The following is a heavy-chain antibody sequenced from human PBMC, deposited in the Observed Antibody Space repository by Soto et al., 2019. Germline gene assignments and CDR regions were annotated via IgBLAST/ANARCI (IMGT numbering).Heavy chain of an antibody. Sequence: GGSLRLSCAASGFTFSSYGMHWVRQAPGKGLEWVAVIWYDGSNKYYADSVKGRFTISRDNSKNTLYLQMNSLRAEDTAVYYCARDQVYRGYDSPYYHYGMDVWGQGTTVTVSS. CDR1: GFTFSSYG. CDR3: ARDQVYRGYDSPYYHYGMDV. V-gene: IGHV3-33*01. J-gene: IGHJ6*02. CDR2: IWYDGSNK. D-gene: IGHD5-12*01.